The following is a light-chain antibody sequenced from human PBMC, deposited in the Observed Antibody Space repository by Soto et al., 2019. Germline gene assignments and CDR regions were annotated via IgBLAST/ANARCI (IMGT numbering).Light chain of an antibody. Sequence: SSELTQPPSVSVAPGQTARITCGGTNIGSKSVHWYPQKPGQAPVLVVYDDSDRPSGIPERFSGSNSGNTATLTISRVEAGDEADYYCQVWDSSSDHYVFGTGTKVTVL. CDR3: QVWDSSSDHYV. CDR1: NIGSKS. CDR2: DDS. J-gene: IGLJ1*01. V-gene: IGLV3-21*02.